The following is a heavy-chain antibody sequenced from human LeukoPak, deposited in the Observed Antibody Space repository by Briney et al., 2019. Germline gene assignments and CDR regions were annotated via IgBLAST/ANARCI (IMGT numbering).Heavy chain of an antibody. J-gene: IGHJ4*02. CDR3: RTDRYGDYGDYIDY. V-gene: IGHV1-18*04. D-gene: IGHD4-17*01. Sequence: ASVKVSCKASGYSFTSYAINWVRQAPGQGLEWMGWISAYNGNTEYSQKVEGRVTMTTDASTSTAYMELVRLTSDDTAVYYCRTDRYGDYGDYIDYWGQGTLVTVSS. CDR1: GYSFTSYA. CDR2: ISAYNGNT.